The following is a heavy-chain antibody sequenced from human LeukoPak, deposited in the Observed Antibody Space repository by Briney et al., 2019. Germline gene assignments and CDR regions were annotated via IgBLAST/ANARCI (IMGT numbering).Heavy chain of an antibody. J-gene: IGHJ3*02. V-gene: IGHV3-7*03. CDR2: IKQDGSEK. CDR1: EFTFSSYW. Sequence: GGSLRLSCAASEFTFSSYWMSWVRQAPGKGLEWVANIKQDGSEKYYVDSVKGRFTISRDNAKNSLYLQMNSLRAEDTAVYYCARDPEYYYGSGSYPRAFDIWGQGTMVTVSS. D-gene: IGHD3-10*01. CDR3: ARDPEYYYGSGSYPRAFDI.